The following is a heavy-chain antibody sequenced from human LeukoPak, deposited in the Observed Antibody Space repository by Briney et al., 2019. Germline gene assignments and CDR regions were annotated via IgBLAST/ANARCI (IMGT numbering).Heavy chain of an antibody. V-gene: IGHV4-59*12. CDR3: ARDQSGYMDV. J-gene: IGHJ6*03. CDR1: GGSISSYY. CDR2: IYHSGST. Sequence: SETLSLTCTVSGGSISSYYWSWIRQPPGKGLEWIGYIYHSGSTYYSPSLKSRVTISVDRSKNQFSLKLSSVTAADTAVYYCARDQSGYMDVWGKGTTVTVSS.